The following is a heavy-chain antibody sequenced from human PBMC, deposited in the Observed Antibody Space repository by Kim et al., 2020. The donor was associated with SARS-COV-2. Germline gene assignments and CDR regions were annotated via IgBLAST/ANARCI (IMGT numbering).Heavy chain of an antibody. CDR3: ARGLLTGYNWFDP. V-gene: IGHV3-74*01. CDR2: INSDASRT. J-gene: IGHJ5*02. Sequence: GGSLRLSCAASGFTFSNCWLHWVRQAPGEGLVWVAHINSDASRTYYADSVKGRFTISRDNAKNTLFLQMNSLRAEDTAVYYCARGLLTGYNWFDPWGQGTLVSVSS. D-gene: IGHD3-9*01. CDR1: GFTFSNCW.